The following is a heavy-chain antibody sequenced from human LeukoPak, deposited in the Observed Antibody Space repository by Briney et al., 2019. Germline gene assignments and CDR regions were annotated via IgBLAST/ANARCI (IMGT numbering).Heavy chain of an antibody. CDR1: GGSFSGYY. J-gene: IGHJ6*03. V-gene: IGHV4-34*01. D-gene: IGHD2-15*01. CDR2: IYYNGST. CDR3: ARENCSGGSCYSIYYYYYMDV. Sequence: SETLSLTCAVYGGSFSGYYWSWIRQPPGKGLEWIGSIYYNGSTYYNPSLKSRVTISVDTSKNQFSLKLSSVTAADTAVYYCARENCSGGSCYSIYYYYYMDVWGKGTTVTVSS.